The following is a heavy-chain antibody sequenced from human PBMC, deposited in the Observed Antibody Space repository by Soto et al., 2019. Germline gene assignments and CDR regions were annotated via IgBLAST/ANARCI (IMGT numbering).Heavy chain of an antibody. Sequence: QITLKASGPTLLKPTQTLTLTCTFSGFSLTTRGAGVGWIRQPPGETLEWLALIYCDDDTRYSPSLTSRLTITKDTSKNQVVLTMTNLEPADTAPYFCAHRTTTVTWWVDHWGPGTLVTVSS. CDR3: AHRTTTVTWWVDH. J-gene: IGHJ5*02. V-gene: IGHV2-5*02. CDR1: GFSLTTRGAG. CDR2: IYCDDDT. D-gene: IGHD4-17*01.